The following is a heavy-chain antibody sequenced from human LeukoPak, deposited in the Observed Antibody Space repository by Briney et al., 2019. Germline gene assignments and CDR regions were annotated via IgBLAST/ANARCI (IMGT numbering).Heavy chain of an antibody. CDR1: GFTFTTSW. CDR2: IKGDGSEK. Sequence: PGGSLRLSCAASGFTFTTSWMSRVRQAPGKGLEWVANIKGDGSEKYYVDSVKGRLTISRDNAKNSLYLQMKSLRVEDTAVYYCARDKYGGTDYWGQGTLVTVSS. CDR3: ARDKYGGTDY. D-gene: IGHD2-8*01. J-gene: IGHJ4*02. V-gene: IGHV3-7*03.